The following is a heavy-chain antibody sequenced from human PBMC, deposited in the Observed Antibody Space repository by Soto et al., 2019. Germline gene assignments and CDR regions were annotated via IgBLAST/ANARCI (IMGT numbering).Heavy chain of an antibody. CDR3: ARRSLHGDYYFDY. V-gene: IGHV4-39*01. Sequence: QLQLQESGPGLVKPSETLSLTCTVSGGSISSSSYYWGWIRQPPGKGLEWIGSIYYSGSTYYNPSLKRRVTISVDTSKNQFSLKLSSVTAADTAVYYCARRSLHGDYYFDYWGQGTLVTVSS. CDR1: GGSISSSSYY. CDR2: IYYSGST. J-gene: IGHJ4*02. D-gene: IGHD4-17*01.